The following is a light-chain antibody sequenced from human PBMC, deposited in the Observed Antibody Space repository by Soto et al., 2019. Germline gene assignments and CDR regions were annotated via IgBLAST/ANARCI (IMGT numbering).Light chain of an antibody. Sequence: QSALTQPASVSGSPGQSITISCTGTSSDVGGYNYVSWYQQHPGKAPKLMIYDVSNRPSGVSNRFSGSKSGNTASLTISGLQAEDEADYYCSAYTGSSTLVVFGGGTKVTLL. J-gene: IGLJ2*01. CDR3: SAYTGSSTLVV. CDR1: SSDVGGYNY. V-gene: IGLV2-14*01. CDR2: DVS.